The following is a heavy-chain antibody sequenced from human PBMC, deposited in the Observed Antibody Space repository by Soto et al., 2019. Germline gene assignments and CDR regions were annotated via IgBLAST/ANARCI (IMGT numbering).Heavy chain of an antibody. Sequence: GASVKVSCKASGYTFTSYAMHWVRQAPGQRLEWMGWINAGNGNTKYSQKFQGRVTITRDTSASTAYMELSSLRSEDTAVYYCAGLGYYDSSGYYHGWRVFDYWGQGTLVTVSS. CDR1: GYTFTSYA. CDR3: AGLGYYDSSGYYHGWRVFDY. J-gene: IGHJ4*02. V-gene: IGHV1-3*01. D-gene: IGHD3-22*01. CDR2: INAGNGNT.